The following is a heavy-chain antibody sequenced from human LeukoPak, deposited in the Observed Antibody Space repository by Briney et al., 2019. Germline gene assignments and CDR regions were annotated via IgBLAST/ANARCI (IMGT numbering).Heavy chain of an antibody. J-gene: IGHJ4*02. V-gene: IGHV4-34*01. CDR1: GGSFSGYY. CDR3: ARDPVRDGAARDY. D-gene: IGHD6-6*01. Sequence: SETLSLTCAVYGGSFSGYYWSWVRQPPGKGLEWIGEINHSGSTNYNPSLKSRVTISVDTSKNQFSLKLSSVTAADTAGYYCARDPVRDGAARDYWGQGILVTVSS. CDR2: INHSGST.